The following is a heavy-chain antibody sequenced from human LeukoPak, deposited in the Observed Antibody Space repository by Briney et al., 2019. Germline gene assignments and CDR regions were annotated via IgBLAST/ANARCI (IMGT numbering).Heavy chain of an antibody. D-gene: IGHD6-6*01. CDR1: AGTFSSYA. V-gene: IGHV1-69*05. CDR3: ARGVGSSSFFDY. J-gene: IGHJ4*02. CDR2: IIPIFGTA. Sequence: SVKASCKASAGTFSSYAISWVRQAPGQGREWMGGIIPIFGTANYAHNFQGRVTITTDESTSTAYMELSSLRSEDTAVYYCARGVGSSSFFDYWGQGTLVSV.